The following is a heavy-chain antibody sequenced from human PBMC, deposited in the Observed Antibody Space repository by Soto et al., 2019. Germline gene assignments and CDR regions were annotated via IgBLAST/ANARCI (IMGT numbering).Heavy chain of an antibody. D-gene: IGHD3-16*01. J-gene: IGHJ4*02. CDR3: ASLRGGYGDYVWGSELIN. CDR2: INHSGST. Sequence: QVQLQQWGAGLLKPSETLSLTCAVYGGSFSGYYWSWIRQPPGKGLEWIGEINHSGSTNYNPSLKSRVTISVDTSKNQFSLKLSSVTAADTAVYYCASLRGGYGDYVWGSELINWGQGTLVTVSS. CDR1: GGSFSGYY. V-gene: IGHV4-34*01.